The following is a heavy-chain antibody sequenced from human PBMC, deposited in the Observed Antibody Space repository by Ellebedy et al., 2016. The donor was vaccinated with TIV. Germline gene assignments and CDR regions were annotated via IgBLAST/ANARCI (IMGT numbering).Heavy chain of an antibody. D-gene: IGHD6-19*01. CDR2: IYYDGST. CDR1: GGSISITSYY. CDR3: ARRSSYWSALDF. V-gene: IGHV4-39*01. Sequence: MPSETLSLTCTVSGGSISITSYYWGWIRQPPGKGLEWIGRIYYDGSTYYNPSLKSRVTISKDTFKNQFSLKLTSVTAADTAVYYCARRSSYWSALDFWGQGTLATVSS. J-gene: IGHJ4*02.